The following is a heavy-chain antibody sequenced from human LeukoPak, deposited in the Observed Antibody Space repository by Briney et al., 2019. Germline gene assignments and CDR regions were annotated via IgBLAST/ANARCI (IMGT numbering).Heavy chain of an antibody. D-gene: IGHD6-6*01. CDR1: GFTFSSYA. CDR3: AKPTRSAHGPGSSDY. Sequence: PGGSLRISCAASGFTFSSYAMSWVRQAPGKGLEWVSAISGSGGSTYYADSVKGRFTISRDNSKNTLYLQMNSLRAEDTAVYYCAKPTRSAHGPGSSDYWGQGTLVTVSS. J-gene: IGHJ4*02. V-gene: IGHV3-23*01. CDR2: ISGSGGST.